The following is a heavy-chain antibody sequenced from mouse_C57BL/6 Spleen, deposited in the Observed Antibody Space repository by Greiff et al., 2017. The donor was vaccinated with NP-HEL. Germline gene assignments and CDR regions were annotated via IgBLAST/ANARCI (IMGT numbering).Heavy chain of an antibody. J-gene: IGHJ2*01. CDR1: GFTFSDYG. Sequence: EVQLVESGGGLVKPGGSLKLSCAASGFTFSDYGMHWVRQAPEKGLEWVAYISSGSSTIYYAGTVKGRFTISRDNAKNTLFLQMTSLRSEDTAMYYCARGAGNFLDYWGQGTTLTVSS. D-gene: IGHD2-1*01. CDR3: ARGAGNFLDY. V-gene: IGHV5-17*01. CDR2: ISSGSSTI.